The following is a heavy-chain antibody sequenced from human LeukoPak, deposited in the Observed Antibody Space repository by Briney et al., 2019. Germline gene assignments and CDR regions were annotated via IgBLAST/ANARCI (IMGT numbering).Heavy chain of an antibody. CDR3: AKRFGGLVGTSHFDY. Sequence: GGSLRLSCAASGFTFSSYGMHWVRQAPGKGLEWVAVISYDGSNKYYADSVKGRFTISRDNSKNTLYLQMNSLRAEDTAVYYCAKRFGGLVGTSHFDYWGQGTLVTVSS. CDR1: GFTFSSYG. D-gene: IGHD3-16*01. J-gene: IGHJ4*02. V-gene: IGHV3-30*18. CDR2: ISYDGSNK.